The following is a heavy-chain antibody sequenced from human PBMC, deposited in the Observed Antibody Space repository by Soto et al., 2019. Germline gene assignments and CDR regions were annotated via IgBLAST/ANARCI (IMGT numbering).Heavy chain of an antibody. D-gene: IGHD1-20*01. CDR3: ATVHNTSRSFDY. CDR2: IYGGLTT. J-gene: IGHJ4*02. V-gene: IGHV3-53*01. CDR1: GFTVSSTY. Sequence: GGSLRLSCAASGFTVSSTYMTWVRQAPGKGLEWVSVIYGGLTTSYADSVKGRFTISRDNSKNTVDLQMSNLRAEDTAVYYCATVHNTSRSFDYWGQGTLVTVSS.